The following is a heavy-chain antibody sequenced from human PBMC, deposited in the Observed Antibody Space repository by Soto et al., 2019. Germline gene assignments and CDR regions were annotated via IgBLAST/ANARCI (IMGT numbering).Heavy chain of an antibody. Sequence: GGSLRLSCAASGFTFSSYGMHWVRQAPGKGLEWVAVIWYDGSNKYYADSVKGRFTISRDNSKNTLYLQMNSLRAEDTAVYYCARDLANRRYYYYGMDVWGQGTTVTVSS. V-gene: IGHV3-33*01. CDR2: IWYDGSNK. D-gene: IGHD3-16*01. CDR1: GFTFSSYG. J-gene: IGHJ6*02. CDR3: ARDLANRRYYYYGMDV.